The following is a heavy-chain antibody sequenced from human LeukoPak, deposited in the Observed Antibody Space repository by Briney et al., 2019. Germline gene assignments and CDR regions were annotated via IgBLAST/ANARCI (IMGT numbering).Heavy chain of an antibody. J-gene: IGHJ5*02. CDR2: IYYSGST. CDR3: ARKLGRVGEEVRFDP. Sequence: SETLSLTCTVSGGSISSYYWSWIRQPPGKGLEWIGYIYYSGSTNYNPSLKSRVTISVDTSKNQFSLKLSSVTAADTAVYYCARKLGRVGEEVRFDPWGQGTLVTVSS. CDR1: GGSISSYY. D-gene: IGHD3-10*01. V-gene: IGHV4-59*01.